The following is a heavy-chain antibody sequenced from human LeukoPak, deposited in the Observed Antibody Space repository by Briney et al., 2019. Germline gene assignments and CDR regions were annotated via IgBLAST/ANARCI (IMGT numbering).Heavy chain of an antibody. D-gene: IGHD1-26*01. J-gene: IGHJ4*02. CDR1: GFTFSSNG. Sequence: GGSLRLSCAASGFTFSSNGMHWVRQAPGKGLEWVGVISYDGSNKYYADSVKGRFTISRDNSKNTLYLQMNSLRAEDTAVYYCAKEMGATNFEYWGQGTLVTVSS. CDR3: AKEMGATNFEY. V-gene: IGHV3-30*18. CDR2: ISYDGSNK.